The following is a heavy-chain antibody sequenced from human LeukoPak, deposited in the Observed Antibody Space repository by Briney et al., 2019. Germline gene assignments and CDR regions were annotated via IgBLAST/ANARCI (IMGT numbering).Heavy chain of an antibody. Sequence: SETLSLTCTVSGGSISSSSYYWGWIRQPPGKGLEWIGSIYYSGSTCYNPSLKSRVTISVDTSKNQLSLKLSSVTAADTAVYYCARDRSIMITFGGVINAFDIWGQGTMVTVSS. V-gene: IGHV4-39*07. CDR2: IYYSGST. J-gene: IGHJ3*02. CDR3: ARDRSIMITFGGVINAFDI. CDR1: GGSISSSSYY. D-gene: IGHD3-16*02.